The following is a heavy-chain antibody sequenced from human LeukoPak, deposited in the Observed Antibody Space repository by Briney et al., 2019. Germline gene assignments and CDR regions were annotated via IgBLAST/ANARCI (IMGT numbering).Heavy chain of an antibody. D-gene: IGHD3-16*01. CDR3: ARDVNYAFDY. Sequence: GASVKVSCKPSGCSFTRNGISWVRQAPGQGLEWMAWISANSGNTNYAQNFQDRVTLTTDTSTSTAYMELRSLRSDDTAVYYCARDVNYAFDYWGQGTLVTVSS. CDR2: ISANSGNT. V-gene: IGHV1-18*01. J-gene: IGHJ4*02. CDR1: GCSFTRNG.